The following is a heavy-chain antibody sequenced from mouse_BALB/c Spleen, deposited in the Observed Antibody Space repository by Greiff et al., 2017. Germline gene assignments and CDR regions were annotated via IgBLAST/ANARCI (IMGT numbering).Heavy chain of an antibody. CDR1: GFTFSNYW. J-gene: IGHJ1*01. CDR3: TKTTVVARGWYFDV. D-gene: IGHD1-1*01. V-gene: IGHV6-6*02. CDR2: IRLKSNNYAT. Sequence: EVMLVESGGGLVQPGGSMKLSCVASGFTFSNYWMNWVRQSPEKGLEWVAEIRLKSNNYATHYAESVKGRFTISRDDSKSSVYLQMNNLRAEDTGSYYCTKTTVVARGWYFDVWGAGTTVTVSS.